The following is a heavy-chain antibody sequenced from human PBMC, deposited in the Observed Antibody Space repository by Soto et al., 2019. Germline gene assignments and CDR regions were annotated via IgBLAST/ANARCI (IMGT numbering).Heavy chain of an antibody. Sequence: GGSLRLSCAASGFTFSSYAMSWVRQAPGKGLEWVSAISGSGGSTYYADSVKGRFTISRDNSKNTLYLQMNSLRAEDTAVYYCAKAIRGSGSYYTTNYYYYYMDVWGKGTTVTVSS. CDR1: GFTFSSYA. CDR2: ISGSGGST. CDR3: AKAIRGSGSYYTTNYYYYYMDV. D-gene: IGHD3-10*01. J-gene: IGHJ6*03. V-gene: IGHV3-23*01.